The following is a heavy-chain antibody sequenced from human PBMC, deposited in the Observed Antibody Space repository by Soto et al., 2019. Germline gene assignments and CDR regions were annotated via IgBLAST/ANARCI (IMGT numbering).Heavy chain of an antibody. J-gene: IGHJ6*04. CDR2: IYHTGST. D-gene: IGHD2-8*02. V-gene: IGHV4-4*02. CDR1: GDSISSSNG. CDR3: ARDNLVEDSIGNKIPVLEN. Sequence: SETLSLSCVVSGDSISSSNGWSWVRQPPGKGLEWIGKIYHTGSTNYNPSLKSRVTISADKSKNQVPLKLSSVTAADTAVYYWARDNLVEDSIGNKIPVLENWGKGTTVTVSP.